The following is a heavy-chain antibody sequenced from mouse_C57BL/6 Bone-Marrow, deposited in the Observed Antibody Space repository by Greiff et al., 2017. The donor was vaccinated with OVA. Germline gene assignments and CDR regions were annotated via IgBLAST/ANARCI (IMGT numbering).Heavy chain of an antibody. CDR1: GYAFSSSW. CDR3: ARGWGYFDV. V-gene: IGHV1-82*01. Sequence: QVQLQQSGPELVKPGASVKISCKASGYAFSSSWMNWVKQRPGKGLEWIGRIYPGDGDTNYNGKFKGKATLTADKSSRTAYMQLSSLTSEDSAVYFCARGWGYFDVWGTGTTVTVSS. D-gene: IGHD2-3*01. CDR2: IYPGDGDT. J-gene: IGHJ1*03.